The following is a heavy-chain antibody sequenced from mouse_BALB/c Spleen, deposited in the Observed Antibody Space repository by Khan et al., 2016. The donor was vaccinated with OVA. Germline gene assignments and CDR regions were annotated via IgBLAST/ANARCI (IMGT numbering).Heavy chain of an antibody. V-gene: IGHV1-77*01. D-gene: IGHD1-1*02. J-gene: IGHJ3*01. CDR2: IYPGSNNT. Sequence: QVQLQQSGAELARSGASVKLSCKASGYTFTDYNINWVKQRTGQGLEWIGEIYPGSNNTYYNEKFKGKATLTADKSSSTAYMQLSSLTSEDSAVYFCAREWCAWFPYWGQGTLVTVSA. CDR3: AREWCAWFPY. CDR1: GYTFTDYN.